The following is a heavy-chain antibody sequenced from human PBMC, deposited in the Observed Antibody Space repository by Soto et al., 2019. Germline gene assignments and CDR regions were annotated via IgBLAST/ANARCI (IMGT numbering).Heavy chain of an antibody. CDR2: ISYSGST. CDR1: GGSISSGNFY. CDR3: ASPSGNWNYSLDY. Sequence: SETLSLTCTVSGGSISSGNFYWSWIRQPPGKGLEWIGYISYSGSTHYNPSLKSRTTISVDTSKSQFSLKLSSVTAADTAMYHCASPSGNWNYSLDYWGQGILVTVS. J-gene: IGHJ4*02. D-gene: IGHD3-10*01. V-gene: IGHV4-30-4*02.